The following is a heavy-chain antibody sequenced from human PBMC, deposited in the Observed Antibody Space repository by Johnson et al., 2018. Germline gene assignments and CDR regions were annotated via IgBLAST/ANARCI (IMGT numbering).Heavy chain of an antibody. Sequence: VQLVQSGGGLVQPGGSLRLSCAASGLTFSDYYLTWVRQAPGKGLEWVANIKQDGSEKKYVDSVRGRFTISRDNAKNSLYLQMNSLRVEDTAVYYCARCGSYYYYYPGFDVWGQGTTVTVSS. D-gene: IGHD6-13*01. J-gene: IGHJ6*02. CDR2: IKQDGSEK. CDR1: GLTFSDYY. V-gene: IGHV3-7*01. CDR3: ARCGSYYYYYPGFDV.